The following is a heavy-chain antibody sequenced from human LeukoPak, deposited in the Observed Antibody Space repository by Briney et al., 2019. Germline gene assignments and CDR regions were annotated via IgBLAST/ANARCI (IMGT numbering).Heavy chain of an antibody. CDR3: ARHNDYYVVGGMDV. J-gene: IGHJ6*02. D-gene: IGHD3-10*02. V-gene: IGHV4-34*01. Sequence: SETLSLTCAVYGGSFSGYYWNWIRQPPGKGLEWIGEINHSGRTNYNPSLKSRVTISVDTSKKQFSLKLSSVTAADTAVYYCARHNDYYVVGGMDVWGQGTTVTVSS. CDR2: INHSGRT. CDR1: GGSFSGYY.